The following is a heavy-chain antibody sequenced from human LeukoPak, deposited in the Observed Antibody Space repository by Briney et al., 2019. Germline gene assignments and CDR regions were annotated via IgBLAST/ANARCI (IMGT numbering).Heavy chain of an antibody. D-gene: IGHD3-22*01. CDR1: GFTFSSYA. V-gene: IGHV3-23*01. CDR2: ISGSGGST. J-gene: IGHJ4*02. Sequence: GGSLRLSCAASGFTFSSYAMSWVRQAPGKGLEWVSAISGSGGSTYYADSVKGRFTISRDNSKNTLYLQMNSLRAEDTAVYYCAKVRYDSSGYQSPYFDYWGQGTLVTVSS. CDR3: AKVRYDSSGYQSPYFDY.